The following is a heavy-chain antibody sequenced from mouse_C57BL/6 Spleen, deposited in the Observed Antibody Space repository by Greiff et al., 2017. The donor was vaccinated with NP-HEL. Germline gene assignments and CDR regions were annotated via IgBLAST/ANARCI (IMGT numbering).Heavy chain of an antibody. D-gene: IGHD1-1*01. J-gene: IGHJ1*03. V-gene: IGHV2-9-1*01. CDR2: IWTGGGT. Sequence: VQRVESGPGLVAPSQSLSITCTVSGFSLTSYAISWVRQPPGKGLEWLGVIWTGGGTNYNSALISRLSISKDNSKSQVFLKMNSLQTDDTARYYCARITTVVATDWYFDVWGTGTTVTVSS. CDR1: GFSLTSYA. CDR3: ARITTVVATDWYFDV.